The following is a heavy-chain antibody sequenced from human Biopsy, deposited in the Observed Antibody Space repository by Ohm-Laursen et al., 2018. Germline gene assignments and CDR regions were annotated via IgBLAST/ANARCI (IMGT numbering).Heavy chain of an antibody. CDR3: AKGGHKAWLDS. Sequence: ASVKVSCKAFGYTFITYYVNWVRQAPGQGLEWMGIINPSGGSTDYAQKFQGRVTMTRDTSTSTVYMELISLRSDDTAVYYCAKGGHKAWLDSWGQGALVTVSS. V-gene: IGHV1-46*01. D-gene: IGHD1-26*01. CDR2: INPSGGST. J-gene: IGHJ5*01. CDR1: GYTFITYY.